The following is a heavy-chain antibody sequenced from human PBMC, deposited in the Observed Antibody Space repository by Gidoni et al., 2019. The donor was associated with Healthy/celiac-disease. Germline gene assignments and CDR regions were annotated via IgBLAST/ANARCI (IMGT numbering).Heavy chain of an antibody. V-gene: IGHV1-69*01. Sequence: QVQLVQSGAEVQKPGSSGKVYCKASGGTFSRHAISWVRQAPGQGLECRGGISPIFSTANYAQKFQGRVTITADESTSTAYMELSSLGSEDTAVYYCARGRYDFWSGYEITNCFDPWGQGTLVTVSS. D-gene: IGHD3-3*01. CDR1: GGTFSRHA. CDR2: ISPIFSTA. CDR3: ARGRYDFWSGYEITNCFDP. J-gene: IGHJ5*02.